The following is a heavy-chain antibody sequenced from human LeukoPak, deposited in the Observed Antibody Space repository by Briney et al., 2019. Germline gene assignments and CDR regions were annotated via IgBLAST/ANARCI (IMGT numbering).Heavy chain of an antibody. CDR3: AKSFYSSSWYVY. V-gene: IGHV3-23*01. J-gene: IGHJ4*02. CDR2: ISGSGGST. CDR1: GFTFSSYA. D-gene: IGHD6-13*01. Sequence: GGSLRLSCAASGFTFSSYAMSWVRQAPGKGVGWVSAISGSGGSTYYADSVKGRFTISRDNSKNTLYLQMNSLRAEDTAVYYCAKSFYSSSWYVYWGQGTLVTVSS.